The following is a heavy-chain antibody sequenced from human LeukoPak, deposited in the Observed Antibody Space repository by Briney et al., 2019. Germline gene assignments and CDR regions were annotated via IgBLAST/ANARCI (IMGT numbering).Heavy chain of an antibody. V-gene: IGHV2-5*01. CDR1: GFSLSTSGVG. Sequence: SGPTLVNPTQTLTLTCTFSGFSLSTSGVGVGWIRQPPGKALECLALIYSSGDKRYSPSLKSRLTITRDTSDDQVVLKMTNMDPVDTGTYFCAHRRDHAFAMWGQGTMVTVSS. CDR2: IYSSGDK. J-gene: IGHJ3*02. CDR3: AHRRDHAFAM.